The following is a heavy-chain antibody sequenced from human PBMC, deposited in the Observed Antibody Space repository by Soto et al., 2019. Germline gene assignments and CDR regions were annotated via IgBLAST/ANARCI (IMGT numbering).Heavy chain of an antibody. CDR2: IWYDGSNK. D-gene: IGHD6-13*01. CDR1: GFTFSSYG. J-gene: IGHJ6*02. CDR3: VRENRAQYSSSWYMVQYYYYGMDV. Sequence: QVQLVESGGGVVQPGRSLRLSCAASGFTFSSYGMHWVRQAPGKGLEWVAVIWYDGSNKYYADSVKGRFTISRDNSKKPLYLQLNILIAENTAVYYCVRENRAQYSSSWYMVQYYYYGMDVWGQGTTVTVSS. V-gene: IGHV3-33*01.